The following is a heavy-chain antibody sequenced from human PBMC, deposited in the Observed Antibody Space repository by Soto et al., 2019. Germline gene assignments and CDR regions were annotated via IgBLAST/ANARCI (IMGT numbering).Heavy chain of an antibody. CDR3: AAIIFGSKD. CDR1: GFIFSDYS. CDR2: ITPGSSTI. D-gene: IGHD3-3*02. J-gene: IGHJ4*02. V-gene: IGHV3-48*02. Sequence: GGSLRLSCTASGFIFSDYSMNWVRQAPGKGLEWSADITPGSSTIHYADSVRGRFTISRDNAKNSLFLQMNSLRDEDTAVYYCAAIIFGSKDWGQGTLVTVSS.